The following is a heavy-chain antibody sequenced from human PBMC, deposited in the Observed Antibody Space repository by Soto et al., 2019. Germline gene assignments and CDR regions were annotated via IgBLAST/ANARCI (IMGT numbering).Heavy chain of an antibody. CDR1: GYTFINYD. Sequence: ASVKVSCKASGYTFINYDINWVRQATGQGLEWMGWISAYNGNTNYAQKLQGRVTMTTDTSTSTAYMELRSLRSDDTAVYYCARVTGTTNNWFDPWGQGTLVTVSS. D-gene: IGHD1-20*01. V-gene: IGHV1-18*01. J-gene: IGHJ5*02. CDR3: ARVTGTTNNWFDP. CDR2: ISAYNGNT.